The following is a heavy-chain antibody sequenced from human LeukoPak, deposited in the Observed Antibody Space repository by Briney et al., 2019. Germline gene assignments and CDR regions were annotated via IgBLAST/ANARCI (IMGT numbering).Heavy chain of an antibody. V-gene: IGHV3-7*01. CDR3: GRVIAGAIDY. D-gene: IGHD6-13*01. CDR2: INLGGSER. J-gene: IGHJ4*02. Sequence: GGSLRLSCAASGFTFIGHSMTGVGQAPGKGLEWVANINLGGSERFYVDFVKGRFTISRDNADNSMYLQMNSLRAEDTAVYYCGRVIAGAIDYWGQGTLVTVSS. CDR1: GFTFIGHS.